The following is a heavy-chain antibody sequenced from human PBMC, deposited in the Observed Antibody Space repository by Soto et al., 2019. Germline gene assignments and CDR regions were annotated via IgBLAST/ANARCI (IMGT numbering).Heavy chain of an antibody. J-gene: IGHJ3*02. D-gene: IGHD6-6*01. V-gene: IGHV4-61*01. Sequence: SETLSLTCTVSGGSVSSGSYYWGWLRQPPGKGLEWIGYIYYSGGTNYNPSLKSRVTISVDTSKNQFSLKLSSVTAADTAVYYCARTPVKLPEPYDAFDIWGQGTMVTVSS. CDR1: GGSVSSGSYY. CDR3: ARTPVKLPEPYDAFDI. CDR2: IYYSGGT.